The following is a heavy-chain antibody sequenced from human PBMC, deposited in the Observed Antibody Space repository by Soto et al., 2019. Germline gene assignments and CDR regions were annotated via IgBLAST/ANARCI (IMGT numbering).Heavy chain of an antibody. CDR3: AKSAWSGYHAFDI. J-gene: IGHJ3*02. Sequence: EVQLLESGGGLVQPGGSLRLSCAASGFTFSSSAMSWVRQAPGKGLEWVSAISGSGGSTYYADSVKGRFTISRDNSKNKLYLQMNSLRAEYTALYYCAKSAWSGYHAFDIWGQGTMVTGSS. CDR2: ISGSGGST. V-gene: IGHV3-23*01. CDR1: GFTFSSSA. D-gene: IGHD3-3*01.